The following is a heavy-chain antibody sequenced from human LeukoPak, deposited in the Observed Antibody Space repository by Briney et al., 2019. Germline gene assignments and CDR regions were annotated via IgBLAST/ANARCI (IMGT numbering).Heavy chain of an antibody. D-gene: IGHD2-2*01. V-gene: IGHV1-18*01. CDR1: GYTFTSYG. CDR2: ISAYNGNT. J-gene: IGHJ5*02. Sequence: ASVKVSCKASGYTFTSYGISWVRQAPGQGLEWMGWISAYNGNTNYAQKLQGRVTMTTDTSTSTAYMELRSLRSDDTAMYYCARDLIVAVPAASQYNWFDPWGQGTLVTVSS. CDR3: ARDLIVAVPAASQYNWFDP.